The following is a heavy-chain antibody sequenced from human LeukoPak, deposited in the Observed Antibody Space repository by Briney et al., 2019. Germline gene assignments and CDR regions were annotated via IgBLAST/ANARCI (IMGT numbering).Heavy chain of an antibody. CDR1: GGSFSGYY. Sequence: PSETLSLTCAVYGGSFSGYYWSWIRQPPGKGLEWIGYIYYSGSTNYNPSLKSRVTISVDTSKNQFSLKLSSVTAADTAVYYCARKSGSYSPKQNAFDIWGQGTMVTVSS. CDR2: IYYSGST. D-gene: IGHD1-26*01. J-gene: IGHJ3*02. V-gene: IGHV4-59*01. CDR3: ARKSGSYSPKQNAFDI.